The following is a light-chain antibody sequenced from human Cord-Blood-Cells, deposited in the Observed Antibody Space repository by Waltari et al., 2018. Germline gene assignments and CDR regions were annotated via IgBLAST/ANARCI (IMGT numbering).Light chain of an antibody. Sequence: DNQMTQSQSSLSASVGHRVTIACQASQDISNYLKWYQQKPGKAPKLLMYDASNLETGVPSRFSGSGSGTDFTFTISSLQPEDIATYYCQQYDNLFTFGPGTKVDIK. V-gene: IGKV1-33*01. CDR2: DAS. CDR1: QDISNY. CDR3: QQYDNLFT. J-gene: IGKJ3*01.